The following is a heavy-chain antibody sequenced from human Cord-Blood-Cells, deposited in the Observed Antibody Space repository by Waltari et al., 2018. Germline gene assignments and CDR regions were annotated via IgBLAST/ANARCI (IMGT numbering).Heavy chain of an antibody. CDR2: LNHSGST. Sequence: QVQLQQWGAGLLKPSETLSLTCAVYGGSFSGYYWSWIRQPPGKGLEWIGELNHSGSTNYNPSLKSRVTISVDTSKNQFSLKLSSVTAADTAVYYCASQYYDFWSGYHNWFDPWGQGTLVTVSS. CDR1: GGSFSGYY. CDR3: ASQYYDFWSGYHNWFDP. D-gene: IGHD3-3*01. J-gene: IGHJ5*02. V-gene: IGHV4-34*01.